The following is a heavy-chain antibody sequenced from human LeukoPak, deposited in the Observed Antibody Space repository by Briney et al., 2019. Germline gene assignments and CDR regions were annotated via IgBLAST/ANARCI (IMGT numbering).Heavy chain of an antibody. D-gene: IGHD2-15*01. Sequence: ASVKVSCKASGYTFSAYFLHWVRQVPGQGLECVGWINSNSGVTNYAQKFQGRVTMTRDTSITTVYMELSDLTSDDTAVYYCARAGYCGANCYYYFDSWGQGTLVTVSS. V-gene: IGHV1-2*02. CDR3: ARAGYCGANCYYYFDS. J-gene: IGHJ4*02. CDR2: INSNSGVT. CDR1: GYTFSAYF.